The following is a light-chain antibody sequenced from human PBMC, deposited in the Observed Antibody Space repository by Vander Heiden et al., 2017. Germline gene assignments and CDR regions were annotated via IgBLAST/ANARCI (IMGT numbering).Light chain of an antibody. CDR3: LQRSNWQIT. CDR1: QSVNSY. J-gene: IGKJ5*01. CDR2: DAS. Sequence: ETELPQSPAPLSLSPGESATLSCRASQSVNSYLAWYQQKPGQAPRLLIYDASNRATGIPARFSGSGSGTDFTLTISSLEPEDSAVYYCLQRSNWQITFGQGTRVEIK. V-gene: IGKV3-11*01.